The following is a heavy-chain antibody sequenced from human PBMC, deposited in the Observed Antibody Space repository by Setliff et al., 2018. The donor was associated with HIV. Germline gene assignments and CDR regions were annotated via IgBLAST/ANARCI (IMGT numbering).Heavy chain of an antibody. V-gene: IGHV3-7*05. CDR2: IKEDGSEQ. Sequence: PGGSLRLSCAASGFSISDFWMSWVRQAPGKGLEWVANIKEDGSEQYYMDSVKGRFTISRDNAKNSLYLQMSSLRAEDTAVYYCARDVAVPSFFNYRGQGTLVTVSS. CDR3: ARDVAVPSFFNY. D-gene: IGHD3-3*02. CDR1: GFSISDFW. J-gene: IGHJ4*02.